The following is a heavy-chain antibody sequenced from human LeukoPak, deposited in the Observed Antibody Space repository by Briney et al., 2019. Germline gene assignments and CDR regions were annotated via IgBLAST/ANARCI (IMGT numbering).Heavy chain of an antibody. J-gene: IGHJ4*02. CDR2: IYTDGDT. CDR1: GFSVSNKY. Sequence: GGSLRLSCAASGFSVSNKYMSWVRQAPGKGLEWVSVIYTDGDTYYADSVRGRFTIPRDNSKNTVNLQMNSLRAEDTALYYCAGGQMFTSGGFDDWGQGTLVTVSS. V-gene: IGHV3-53*01. D-gene: IGHD6-19*01. CDR3: AGGQMFTSGGFDD.